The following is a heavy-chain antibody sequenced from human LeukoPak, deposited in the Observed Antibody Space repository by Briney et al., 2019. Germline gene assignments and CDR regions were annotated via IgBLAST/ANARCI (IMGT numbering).Heavy chain of an antibody. CDR3: TRESGAFSPFGF. D-gene: IGHD1-26*01. Sequence: SETLSLTCAVSGGSIITTNWWSWVRQPPGKGLEWIGEVHLNGATNYNPSLESRVSMSIDKSKNHLSLKLSSVTAADTAMYYCTRESGAFSPFGFWGQGTLVTVSS. J-gene: IGHJ4*02. V-gene: IGHV4-4*02. CDR1: GGSIITTNW. CDR2: VHLNGAT.